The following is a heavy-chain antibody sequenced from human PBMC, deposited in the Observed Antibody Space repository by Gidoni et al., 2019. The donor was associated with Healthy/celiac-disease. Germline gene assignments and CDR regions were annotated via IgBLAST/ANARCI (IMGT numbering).Heavy chain of an antibody. D-gene: IGHD5-12*01. CDR3: ASRRIDGYHPVYFDY. Sequence: QVQLVQSGAEVKKPGSSVKVSCKASGGTFRSYAISWVRQAPGQGPEWMGGIKPIFGPANYAQKFQGRVTITADESTSTAYMELSSLRSEDTAVYYCASRRIDGYHPVYFDYWGQGTLVTVSS. CDR1: GGTFRSYA. V-gene: IGHV1-69*01. J-gene: IGHJ4*02. CDR2: IKPIFGPA.